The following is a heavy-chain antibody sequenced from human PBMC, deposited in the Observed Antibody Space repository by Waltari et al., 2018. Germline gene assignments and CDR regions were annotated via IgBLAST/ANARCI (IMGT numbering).Heavy chain of an antibody. V-gene: IGHV1-24*01. CDR3: ARDGDSFDY. CDR1: GYTLTELS. J-gene: IGHJ4*02. CDR2: FDPEDGET. D-gene: IGHD2-21*01. Sequence: QVQLVQSGAEVKKPGASVKVSCKVSGYTLTELSMHWVRQAPGKGLEWMGGFDPEDGETIYAQKFQGRVTITADKSTSTAYMELSSLRSEDTAVYYCARDGDSFDYWGQGTLVTVSS.